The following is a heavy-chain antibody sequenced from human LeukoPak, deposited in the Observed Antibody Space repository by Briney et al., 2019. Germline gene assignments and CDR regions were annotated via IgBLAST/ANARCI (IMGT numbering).Heavy chain of an antibody. Sequence: PGGSLRLSCAASGFTFSSYGMHWVRQAPGKGLECVAVISYDGSNKYYADSVKGRFTISRDNSKNTLYLQMNGLRAEDTAVYYCAKDLARSYYYGSGSYYRGFDYWGQGTLVTVSS. CDR1: GFTFSSYG. D-gene: IGHD3-10*01. CDR2: ISYDGSNK. V-gene: IGHV3-30*18. CDR3: AKDLARSYYYGSGSYYRGFDY. J-gene: IGHJ4*02.